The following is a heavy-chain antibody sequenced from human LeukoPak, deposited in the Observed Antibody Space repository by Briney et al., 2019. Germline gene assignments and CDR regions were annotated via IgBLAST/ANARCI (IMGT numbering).Heavy chain of an antibody. CDR1: GGSISSYY. CDR2: ISNSGIT. CDR3: AKASVTTAVLFDS. Sequence: PSETLSLTCTVSGGSISSYYWNWIRQPPGPRLEWIGYISNSGITKYNPSLKSRVTISLETSKNQFSLRLTSVTAADTAVYYCAKASVTTAVLFDSWGQGTQVAVSS. V-gene: IGHV4-59*01. D-gene: IGHD4-23*01. J-gene: IGHJ4*02.